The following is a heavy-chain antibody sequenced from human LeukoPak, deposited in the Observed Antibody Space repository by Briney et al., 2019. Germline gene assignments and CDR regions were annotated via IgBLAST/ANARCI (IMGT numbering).Heavy chain of an antibody. J-gene: IGHJ4*02. D-gene: IGHD2-15*01. Sequence: GGSLRLSCVASGFTFSSYWMHWVRQDPRKGLVWVSRISGDGRNINYADSVRGRFTISRDNAKNTLYLQMNNLRAEDTAVYYCARDYPKYCSAGTCYCDYWGQGTPVTVSS. CDR3: ARDYPKYCSAGTCYCDY. V-gene: IGHV3-74*01. CDR1: GFTFSSYW. CDR2: ISGDGRNI.